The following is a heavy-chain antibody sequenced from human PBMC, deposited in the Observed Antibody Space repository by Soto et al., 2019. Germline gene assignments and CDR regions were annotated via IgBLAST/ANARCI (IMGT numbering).Heavy chain of an antibody. CDR2: FDPEDGET. Sequence: ASWRISCKVSGYTQTELSIDGVRQATGKGLEWMGGFDPEDGETIYAQKFQGRVTMTEDTSTDTAYMELSSLRSEDTAVYYCATDFTDPSTAKYYFDYWGQGTLVTVSS. CDR1: GYTQTELS. D-gene: IGHD3-16*01. V-gene: IGHV1-24*01. J-gene: IGHJ4*02. CDR3: ATDFTDPSTAKYYFDY.